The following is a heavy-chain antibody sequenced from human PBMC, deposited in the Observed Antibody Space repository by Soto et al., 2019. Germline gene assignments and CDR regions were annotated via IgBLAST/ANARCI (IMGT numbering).Heavy chain of an antibody. Sequence: VQLVESGGGLVQPGGSLRLSCAASGFTFSSYWMHWVRQAPGKGLVSVSRINSDGSSTSYADSVKGRFTISRDNAKNTLYLPMNRLRAEDTAVYYCVRTSLVVAAATREDYWGQGTLVTVSS. D-gene: IGHD2-15*01. J-gene: IGHJ4*02. CDR3: VRTSLVVAAATREDY. V-gene: IGHV3-74*01. CDR1: GFTFSSYW. CDR2: INSDGSST.